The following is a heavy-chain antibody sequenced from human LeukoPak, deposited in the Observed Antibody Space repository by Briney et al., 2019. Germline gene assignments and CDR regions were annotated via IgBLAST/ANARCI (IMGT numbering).Heavy chain of an antibody. J-gene: IGHJ5*02. CDR1: GFTFSSYA. Sequence: GGSLRLSCAASGFTFSSYAMHWVRQAPGKGLEWVAVISYDGSNKYYADSVKGRFTISRDNSKNTLYLQMNSLRAEDTAVYYCARGGLLYDFWVFDPWGQGTLVTVSS. CDR2: ISYDGSNK. CDR3: ARGGLLYDFWVFDP. D-gene: IGHD3-3*01. V-gene: IGHV3-30-3*01.